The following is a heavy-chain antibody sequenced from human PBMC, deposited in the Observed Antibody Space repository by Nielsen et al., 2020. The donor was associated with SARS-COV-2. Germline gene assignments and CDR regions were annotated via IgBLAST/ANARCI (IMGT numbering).Heavy chain of an antibody. CDR2: IYYSGST. D-gene: IGHD1-26*01. CDR1: GGSISSSSYY. CDR3: ARRAYSGSYYRLGYYFDY. V-gene: IGHV4-61*05. J-gene: IGHJ4*02. Sequence: SETLSLTCTVSGGSISSSSYYWSWIRQPPGKGLEWIGYIYYSGSTNYNPSLKSRVTISVDTSKNQFSLKLSSVTAADTAVYYCARRAYSGSYYRLGYYFDYWGQGTLVTVSS.